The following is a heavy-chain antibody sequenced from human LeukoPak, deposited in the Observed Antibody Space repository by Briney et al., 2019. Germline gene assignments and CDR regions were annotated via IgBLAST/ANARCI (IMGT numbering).Heavy chain of an antibody. CDR3: AKGQSYSSSSRSHYYYYMDV. D-gene: IGHD6-6*01. Sequence: GGSLRLSCAASGFTFSSYAMSWVRQAPGKGLEWVSAISGSGGSTYYADSVKGRFTISRDNSKNTLYLQMNGLRAEDTAVYYCAKGQSYSSSSRSHYYYYMDVWGKGTTVTVSS. V-gene: IGHV3-23*01. CDR1: GFTFSSYA. CDR2: ISGSGGST. J-gene: IGHJ6*03.